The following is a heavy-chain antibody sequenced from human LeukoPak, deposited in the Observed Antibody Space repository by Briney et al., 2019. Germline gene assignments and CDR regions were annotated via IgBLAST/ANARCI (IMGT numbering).Heavy chain of an antibody. CDR1: GFTFSSYA. CDR2: ISYDGSNK. J-gene: IGHJ3*02. Sequence: PGGSLRLSCAASGFTFSSYAMHWVRQAPGKGLEWVAVISYDGSNKYYADSVKGRFTISRDNSKNTLYLQMNSLRTEDTAVYYCARDANYYDSSGYYVGAFDIWGQGTMVTVSS. V-gene: IGHV3-30-3*01. D-gene: IGHD3-22*01. CDR3: ARDANYYDSSGYYVGAFDI.